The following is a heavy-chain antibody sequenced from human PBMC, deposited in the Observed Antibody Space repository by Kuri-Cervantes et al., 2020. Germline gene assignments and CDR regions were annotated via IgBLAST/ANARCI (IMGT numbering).Heavy chain of an antibody. D-gene: IGHD3-3*01. CDR3: AKDSYYDFWSGMDV. J-gene: IGHJ6*02. V-gene: IGHV3-30*18. CDR1: GFTFSSYG. CDR2: ISYDGSNK. Sequence: GGSLRLSCAASGFTFSSYGVHWVRQAPGKGLEWVAVISYDGSNKYYADSVKGRFTISRDNSKNTLYLQMNSLRAEDAAVYYCAKDSYYDFWSGMDVWGQGTTVTVSS.